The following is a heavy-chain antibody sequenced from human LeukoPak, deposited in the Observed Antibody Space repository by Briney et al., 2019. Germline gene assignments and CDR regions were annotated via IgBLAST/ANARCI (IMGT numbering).Heavy chain of an antibody. V-gene: IGHV4-39*01. CDR2: IYYSGST. CDR3: ARLRLMVYAIIGY. J-gene: IGHJ4*02. Sequence: SETLSLTCTVSGGSISSGSYYWSWIRQPAGKGLEWIGSIYYSGSTYYNPSLKSRVTISVDTSKNQFSLKLSSVTAADTAVYYCARLRLMVYAIIGYWGQGTLVTVSS. D-gene: IGHD2-8*01. CDR1: GGSISSGSYY.